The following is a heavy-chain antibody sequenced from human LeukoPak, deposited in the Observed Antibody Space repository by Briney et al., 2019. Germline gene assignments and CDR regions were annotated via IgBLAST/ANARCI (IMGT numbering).Heavy chain of an antibody. CDR2: INSEGSST. CDR3: ARDPAPQGWFDS. Sequence: PGGSLRLSCAASESTFSTYWMHWVRQAPGKGLVWVSRINSEGSSTTYADSVKGRFTISRDNAKNILYLQMNSLRAEDTAVYHCARDPAPQGWFDSWGQGTLVTVSS. J-gene: IGHJ5*01. V-gene: IGHV3-74*01. CDR1: ESTFSTYW.